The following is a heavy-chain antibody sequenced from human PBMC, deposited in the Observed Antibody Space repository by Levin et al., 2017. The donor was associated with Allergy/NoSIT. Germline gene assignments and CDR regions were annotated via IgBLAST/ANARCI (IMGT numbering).Heavy chain of an antibody. CDR3: ARRGGSRWLRLSKIVNRHGYFDL. Sequence: RGESLKISCKGSGYSFTSYWIGWVRQMPGKGLEWMGIIYPGDSDTRYSPSFQGQVTISADKSISTAYLQWSSLKASDTAMYYCARRGGSRWLRLSKIVNRHGYFDLWGRGTLVTVSS. J-gene: IGHJ2*01. V-gene: IGHV5-51*01. D-gene: IGHD5-12*01. CDR2: IYPGDSDT. CDR1: GYSFTSYW.